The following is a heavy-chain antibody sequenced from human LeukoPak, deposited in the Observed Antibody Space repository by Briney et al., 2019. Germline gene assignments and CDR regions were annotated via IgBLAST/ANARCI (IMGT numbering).Heavy chain of an antibody. CDR3: GRHVICGWDYFNGLDV. J-gene: IGHJ6*01. D-gene: IGHD6-19*01. CDR2: IYYPGTT. CDR1: GGSISSSGFY. Sequence: SETLSLTCKVSGGSISSSGFYWGWFRQPPGKGLEWIGSIYYPGTTHYNPSLESRVTISVDTSQWQVFLTLRSVTATVTAVYYCGRHVICGWDYFNGLDVWGQGTAVTVSS. V-gene: IGHV4-39*01.